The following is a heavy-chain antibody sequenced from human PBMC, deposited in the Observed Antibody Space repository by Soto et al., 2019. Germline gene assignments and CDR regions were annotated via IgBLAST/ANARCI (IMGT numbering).Heavy chain of an antibody. CDR2: IYYSGST. CDR3: AREAMVFQPRYYYYGMDV. CDR1: GGSISSSSYY. Sequence: SETPSLTCTVSGGSISSSSYYWGWIRQPPGKGLEWIGSIYYSGSTYYNPSLKSRVTISVDTSKNQFSLKLSSVTAADTAVYYCAREAMVFQPRYYYYGMDVWGQGTTVTVSS. J-gene: IGHJ6*02. V-gene: IGHV4-39*02. D-gene: IGHD2-21*01.